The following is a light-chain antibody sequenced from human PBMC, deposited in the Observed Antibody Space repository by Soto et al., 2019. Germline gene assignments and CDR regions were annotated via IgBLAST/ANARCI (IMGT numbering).Light chain of an antibody. V-gene: IGLV2-11*01. Sequence: QSALTQPRSVSGSPGQSVTISCTGTNSDVAGSNYVSWYQQYPGKAPKLMIYDVGNRPSGVPDRFSGSKAGNTASLTIYGRQAEDEADYYCCSYAGSYTLVFGGGTKLTVL. CDR1: NSDVAGSNY. J-gene: IGLJ3*02. CDR2: DVG. CDR3: CSYAGSYTLV.